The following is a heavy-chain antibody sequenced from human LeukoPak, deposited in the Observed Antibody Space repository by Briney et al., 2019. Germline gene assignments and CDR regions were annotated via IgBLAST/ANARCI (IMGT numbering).Heavy chain of an antibody. CDR1: GFTISSCA. J-gene: IGHJ4*02. CDR2: VSASGGST. Sequence: GGSLRLSCAASGFTISSCAMNWVRQTPGKGLEWVSTVSASGGSTYYADSVKGRFTISRDTSKNTLYLQMSSLRAEDTALYYCTKGGSSDLWGHCDCWGQGTLVTVSS. V-gene: IGHV3-23*01. CDR3: TKGGSSDLWGHCDC. D-gene: IGHD2-15*01.